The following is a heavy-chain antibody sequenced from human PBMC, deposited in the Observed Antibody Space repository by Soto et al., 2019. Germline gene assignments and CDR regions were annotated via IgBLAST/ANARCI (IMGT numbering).Heavy chain of an antibody. J-gene: IGHJ4*02. CDR3: AHGSGWLSDY. CDR2: IYWDDNN. D-gene: IGHD6-19*01. Sequence: QITLKESGPTLVKPTQTLTLTCTFSGFSLTSTAVGVNWIRQPPGKALEWLALIYWDDNNQYNPSLKSRLTVTKDPSKNQVVLTMTNMDPVDTATYYCAHGSGWLSDYWGQGTLVTVSS. V-gene: IGHV2-5*02. CDR1: GFSLTSTAVG.